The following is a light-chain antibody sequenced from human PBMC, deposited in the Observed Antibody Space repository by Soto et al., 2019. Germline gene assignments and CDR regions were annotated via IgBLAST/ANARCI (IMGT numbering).Light chain of an antibody. Sequence: EIVLTQSPGTLSLSPGERATLSCRASQSVSNNYLAWYQQKPGQGPRLLIYGASSRATGIPDRFSGSGSGTDFTLTISRLEPEDFAVYYCQQYGNAPFTFGPGTKVDTK. CDR3: QQYGNAPFT. CDR1: QSVSNNY. J-gene: IGKJ3*01. V-gene: IGKV3-20*01. CDR2: GAS.